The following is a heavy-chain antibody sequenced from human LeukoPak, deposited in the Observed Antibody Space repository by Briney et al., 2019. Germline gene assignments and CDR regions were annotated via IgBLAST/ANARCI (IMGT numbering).Heavy chain of an antibody. V-gene: IGHV4-61*01. J-gene: IGHJ6*04. CDR2: IYYSGST. CDR1: GCSVSSGSYY. Sequence: SETLSLTCTVSGCSVSSGSYYWSWIRQPPGKGLEWIGSIYYSGSTNYNPSLKSRVTISVDTSKNQFSLKLSSVTAADTAVYYCASSDYGMDVWGKGTTVTVSS. CDR3: ASSDYGMDV.